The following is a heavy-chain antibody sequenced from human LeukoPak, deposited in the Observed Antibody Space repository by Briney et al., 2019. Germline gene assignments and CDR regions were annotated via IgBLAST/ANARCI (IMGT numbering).Heavy chain of an antibody. J-gene: IGHJ3*02. CDR1: GGSLSSYY. CDR2: IYYSGDT. CDR3: ARDITDGRAFDI. Sequence: PSVTLSLTCTVSGGSLSSYYWSWIRQPPGKGLEWIGYIYYSGDTSYNPSLKSRVTISIDTSKNQFSLKLSSVTAADTAVYFCARDITDGRAFDIWGQGTMATVSS. V-gene: IGHV4-59*01. D-gene: IGHD1-14*01.